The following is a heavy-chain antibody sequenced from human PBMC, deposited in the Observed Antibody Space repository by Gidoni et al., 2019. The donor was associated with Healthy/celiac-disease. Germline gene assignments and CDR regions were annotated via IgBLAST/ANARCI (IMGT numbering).Heavy chain of an antibody. D-gene: IGHD2-15*01. CDR3: ASRRYCSGGSCYTFDY. V-gene: IGHV1-69*01. CDR2: IIPIFGTA. J-gene: IGHJ4*02. CDR1: GSTFSSYA. Sequence: QVQLVQSGAEVKKPGSSVKVSCKASGSTFSSYAISWVRQAPGQGLEWMGGIIPIFGTANYAQKFQGRVTITADESTSTAYMELSSLRSEDTAVYYCASRRYCSGGSCYTFDYWGQGTLVTVSS.